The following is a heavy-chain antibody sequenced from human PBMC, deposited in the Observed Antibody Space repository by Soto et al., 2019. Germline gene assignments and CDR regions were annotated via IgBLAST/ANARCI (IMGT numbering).Heavy chain of an antibody. V-gene: IGHV4-34*01. Sequence: SETLSLTCAVYGGSFSGYDWSGIRQPPGKGLEWIGEINHSGSTNYNPSLKSRVTISVDTSKNQFSLKLSSVTAADTAVYYCARGPGGLRYFDWLPVYWGQGTLVTVSS. CDR1: GGSFSGYD. CDR3: ARGPGGLRYFDWLPVY. CDR2: INHSGST. J-gene: IGHJ4*02. D-gene: IGHD3-9*01.